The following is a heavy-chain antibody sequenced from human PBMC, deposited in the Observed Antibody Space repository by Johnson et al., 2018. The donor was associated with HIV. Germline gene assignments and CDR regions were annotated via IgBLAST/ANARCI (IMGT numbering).Heavy chain of an antibody. CDR3: ARSKDCMWGRCPDAFGI. Sequence: VQLVESGGGLVQPGGSLRLSCAASGFTFSSYAMSWVRQAPGKGLEWVSGIYSGGSTYYADSVKGRFTISRDNSKNTLYLQMNSLRAEDKAMYYCARSKDCMWGRCPDAFGIWGQGKMVIVSS. V-gene: IGHV3-66*02. CDR1: GFTFSSYA. J-gene: IGHJ3*02. CDR2: IYSGGST. D-gene: IGHD2-15*01.